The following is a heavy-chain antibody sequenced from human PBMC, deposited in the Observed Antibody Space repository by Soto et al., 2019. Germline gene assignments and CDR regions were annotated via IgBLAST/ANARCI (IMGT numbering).Heavy chain of an antibody. D-gene: IGHD4-4*01. CDR1: EFTVSNNY. Sequence: SLRLSCAPSEFTVSNNYMHWVRQAPGKGLEWVSGISWNSDNIGYADSVKGRFTISRDNVKNSLYLQMNSLRAEDTALYYCAKDLYSNYGDAFDIWGQGTMVTVSS. J-gene: IGHJ3*02. CDR3: AKDLYSNYGDAFDI. CDR2: ISWNSDNI. V-gene: IGHV3-9*01.